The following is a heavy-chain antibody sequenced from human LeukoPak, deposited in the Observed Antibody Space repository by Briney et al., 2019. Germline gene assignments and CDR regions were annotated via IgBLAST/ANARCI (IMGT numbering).Heavy chain of an antibody. Sequence: SETLSLTCAVYGGSFSGYYWSWIRQPPGKGLEWIGEISHSGSTNYNPSLKSRDTISVDTSKNQFSLKLSSVTAADTAVYYCARAGHYCSSTSCYFNWFDPWGQGTLVTVSS. J-gene: IGHJ5*02. CDR3: ARAGHYCSSTSCYFNWFDP. CDR1: GGSFSGYY. CDR2: ISHSGST. D-gene: IGHD2-2*01. V-gene: IGHV4-34*01.